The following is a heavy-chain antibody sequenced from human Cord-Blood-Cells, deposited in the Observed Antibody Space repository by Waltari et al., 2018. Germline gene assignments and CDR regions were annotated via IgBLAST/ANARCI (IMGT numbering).Heavy chain of an antibody. Sequence: QVQLQQWGAGLLKPSETLSLTCAVYGGSFSGYYWSWIRQPPGKGLEWIGEINHSGSTNYTPTLKGRVTISVDTAKTQFSLKLSSVTAADTAVYYCARGRRYYFDYWGQGTLVTVSS. V-gene: IGHV4-34*01. CDR2: INHSGST. J-gene: IGHJ4*02. CDR1: GGSFSGYY. CDR3: ARGRRYYFDY.